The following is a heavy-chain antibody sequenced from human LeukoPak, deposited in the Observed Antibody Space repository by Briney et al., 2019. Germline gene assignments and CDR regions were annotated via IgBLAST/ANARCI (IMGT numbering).Heavy chain of an antibody. D-gene: IGHD6-13*01. J-gene: IGHJ6*03. CDR1: GFTFSSYW. CDR3: ARDPIAAPWYYYYMDV. CDR2: IKQDGSEK. Sequence: GGSLRLSCAASGFTFSSYWMSWVRQAPGKGLEWVANIKQDGSEKYYVDSVKGRFTISRDNAKNSLYLQMNSLRAEDTAVYYCARDPIAAPWYYYYMDVWGKGTTVTVSS. V-gene: IGHV3-7*01.